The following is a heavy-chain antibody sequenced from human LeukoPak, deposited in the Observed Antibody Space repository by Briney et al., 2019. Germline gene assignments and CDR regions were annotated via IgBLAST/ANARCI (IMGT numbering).Heavy chain of an antibody. Sequence: SETLSLTCTVSGGSINNYYWSWIRQPAGKGLEWIGRIYTTGSTYYNPSLKSRITMSVDTSKNQFSLKLSSVTAADTAVYYCARRHGSGSYYSPYYYYYYMDVWGKGTTVTISS. D-gene: IGHD3-10*01. CDR1: GGSINNYY. CDR2: IYTTGST. J-gene: IGHJ6*03. V-gene: IGHV4-4*07. CDR3: ARRHGSGSYYSPYYYYYYMDV.